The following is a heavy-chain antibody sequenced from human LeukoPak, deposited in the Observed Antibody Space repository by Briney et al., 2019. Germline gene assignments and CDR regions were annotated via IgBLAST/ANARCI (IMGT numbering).Heavy chain of an antibody. Sequence: SQTLSFTCTVSGGAISSGSYYWRWIRQPPGKRLEWIGRIYTSGSTNYNPSLKSRVTISVDTSKNQFSLKLSSVTAADTAVYYCASDYYDSSGFNWFDPWGQGTLVTVSS. J-gene: IGHJ5*02. CDR2: IYTSGST. V-gene: IGHV4-61*02. D-gene: IGHD3-22*01. CDR1: GGAISSGSYY. CDR3: ASDYYDSSGFNWFDP.